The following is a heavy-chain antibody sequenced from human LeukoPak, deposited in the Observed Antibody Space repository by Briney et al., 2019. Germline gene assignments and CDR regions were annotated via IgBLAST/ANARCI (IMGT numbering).Heavy chain of an antibody. Sequence: PGGSLRLSCAASGFAFSTYSMIWVRQAPGRGLEWVASISRSSSYIYYADSVKGRFTISRDNAKNSLYLEMNSLTAADTAVYYCARSSIGISPHFDYWGQGTLVTVSS. CDR1: GFAFSTYS. J-gene: IGHJ4*02. D-gene: IGHD6-6*01. CDR2: ISRSSSYI. V-gene: IGHV3-21*01. CDR3: ARSSIGISPHFDY.